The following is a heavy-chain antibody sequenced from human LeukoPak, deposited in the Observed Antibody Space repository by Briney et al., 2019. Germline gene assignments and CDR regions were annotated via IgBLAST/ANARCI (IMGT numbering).Heavy chain of an antibody. CDR2: IKGDGIST. V-gene: IGHV3-74*01. CDR1: GFDFSSNW. Sequence: GGSLRLSSAASGFDFSSNWMHWVRHAPGQGLVWVSRIKGDGISTNYADSVKGRFTISRDIAKNTLYLQMNSLRAEDTGVYYCAKDHYWSIDYWGRGTLVTVSS. CDR3: AKDHYWSIDY. J-gene: IGHJ4*02. D-gene: IGHD3-3*01.